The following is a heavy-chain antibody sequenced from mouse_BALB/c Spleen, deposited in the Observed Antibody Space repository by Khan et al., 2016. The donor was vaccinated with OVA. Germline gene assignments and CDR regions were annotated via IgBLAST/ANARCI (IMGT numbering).Heavy chain of an antibody. J-gene: IGHJ3*01. Sequence: QVQLQQSGAELVKPGASVKLSCKASGYTFSSYWMHWVKQRPGQGLEWIGEIDPSDSHTNYNQKFKGKATLNVDKSSSTAYMHLSSLTSEDSAVHYCARSYYYGSSTWFAYWGQGTLVTVSA. CDR3: ARSYYYGSSTWFAY. D-gene: IGHD1-1*01. CDR2: IDPSDSHT. V-gene: IGHV1-69*02. CDR1: GYTFSSYW.